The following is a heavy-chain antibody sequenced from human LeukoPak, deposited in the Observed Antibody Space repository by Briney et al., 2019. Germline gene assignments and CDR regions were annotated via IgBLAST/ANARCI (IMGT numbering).Heavy chain of an antibody. CDR3: ARDQTRFDP. Sequence: ASVKVSCKASGYTFTNYGITWVRQAPGQGLEWMGWISSYNGDTDYAQRFQGRVTMTTDTSTTTAYMELRSLTSDDTAVYSCARDQTRFDPWGQGTLVTVSS. CDR2: ISSYNGDT. V-gene: IGHV1-18*01. J-gene: IGHJ5*02. CDR1: GYTFTNYG.